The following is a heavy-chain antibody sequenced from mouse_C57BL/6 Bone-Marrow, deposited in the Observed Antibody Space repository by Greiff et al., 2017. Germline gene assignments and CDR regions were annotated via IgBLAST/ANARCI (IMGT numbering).Heavy chain of an antibody. CDR2: IYPRSGNT. D-gene: IGHD3-3*01. V-gene: IGHV1-81*01. J-gene: IGHJ1*03. Sequence: QVQLQQSGAELARPGASVKLSCKASGYTFTSYGISWVKQRTGQGLEWIGEIYPRSGNTYYNEKFKGKATLTAAKSSSTAYRELRSLTSADSAVYCCARRGPGGYFDVWGTGTTVTVSS. CDR1: GYTFTSYG. CDR3: ARRGPGGYFDV.